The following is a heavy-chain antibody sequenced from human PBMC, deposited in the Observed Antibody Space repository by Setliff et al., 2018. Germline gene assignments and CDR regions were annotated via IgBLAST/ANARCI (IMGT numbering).Heavy chain of an antibody. D-gene: IGHD3-3*01. CDR1: GFSVGSTY. CDR3: ARAGTVGERIAGWDS. Sequence: GGSLRLSCVASGFSVGSTYMTWVRQAPGKGLEWVSVIYSGGGTDYLDSLRGRFTISRSNSRNTVYLQMNGLRVEDTAVYFCARAGTVGERIAGWDSWGPGTLVTVSS. J-gene: IGHJ4*02. CDR2: IYSGGGT. V-gene: IGHV3-53*04.